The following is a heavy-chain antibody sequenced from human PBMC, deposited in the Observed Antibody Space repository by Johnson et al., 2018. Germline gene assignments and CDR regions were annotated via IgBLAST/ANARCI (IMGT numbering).Heavy chain of an antibody. CDR1: GFTFSGSA. Sequence: VQLQESGGGLVQPGGSLKLSCAASGFTFSGSAMHWVRQASGKGLAWVGRIRSKANSYATAYAASVKGRFTISRDDSKNTAYLQMNSLKTEDTAVYYCTRSDYSGTYFSWGQGTLVTVSS. V-gene: IGHV3-73*02. D-gene: IGHD1-26*01. J-gene: IGHJ1*01. CDR2: IRSKANSYAT. CDR3: TRSDYSGTYFS.